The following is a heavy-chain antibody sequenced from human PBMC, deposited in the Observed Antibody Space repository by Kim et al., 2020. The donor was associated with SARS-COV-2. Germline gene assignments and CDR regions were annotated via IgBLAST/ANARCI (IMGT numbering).Heavy chain of an antibody. CDR3: ARVGAEIDY. CDR1: GFTFSSYG. J-gene: IGHJ4*02. V-gene: IGHV3-33*05. Sequence: GGSLRLSCAASGFTFSSYGMHWVRQAPGKGLEWVTVISYDGSNKYYADSVKGRFTISRDNSKNTLYLQMNSLRAEDTAVYYCARVGAEIDYWGQGTLVTV. CDR2: ISYDGSNK.